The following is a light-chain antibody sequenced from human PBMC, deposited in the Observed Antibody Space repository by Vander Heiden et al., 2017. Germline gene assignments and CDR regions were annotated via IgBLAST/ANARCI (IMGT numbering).Light chain of an antibody. CDR3: QQYNSYSWT. CDR1: QSISSW. V-gene: IGKV1-5*03. CDR2: KAS. J-gene: IGKJ1*01. Sequence: IQMTPSPSTLSASVGDRVTITCRASQSISSWLAWYQQKPGKAPKLLIYKASSLESGVPSRFSGSGSGTEFTLTISSLQPDDFATYNCQQYNSYSWTFGQGTKVEIK.